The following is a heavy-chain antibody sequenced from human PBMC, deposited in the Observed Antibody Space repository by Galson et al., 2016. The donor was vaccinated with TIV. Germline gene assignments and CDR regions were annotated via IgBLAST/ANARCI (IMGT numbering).Heavy chain of an antibody. J-gene: IGHJ4*02. CDR1: GFTFSSYW. CDR2: INSDGSIR. V-gene: IGHV3-74*01. D-gene: IGHD2-2*01. CDR3: TRVLSPAYCTSTSCPFDY. Sequence: SLRLSCAASGFTFSSYWMYWVRQAPGKGLVWVSRINSDGSIRSYVDSVKGRLSISRDNAKNTLYLKMNNLRAEDTAVYYCTRVLSPAYCTSTSCPFDYWGQGTLVTVSS.